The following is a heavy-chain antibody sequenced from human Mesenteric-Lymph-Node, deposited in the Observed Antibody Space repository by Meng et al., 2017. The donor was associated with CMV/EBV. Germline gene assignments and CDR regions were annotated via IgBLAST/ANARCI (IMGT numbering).Heavy chain of an antibody. CDR3: ARDQGRTGNWLDP. CDR1: GYTFTDYF. Sequence: CKASGYTFTDYFLHWVRQAPGQGLEWMGRINPNSGGTDYAQKFQDRVTMTRDTSISTAYMELSRLRSDDTAIYYCARDQGRTGNWLDPWGQGTLVTVSS. D-gene: IGHD1-14*01. J-gene: IGHJ5*02. CDR2: INPNSGGT. V-gene: IGHV1-2*06.